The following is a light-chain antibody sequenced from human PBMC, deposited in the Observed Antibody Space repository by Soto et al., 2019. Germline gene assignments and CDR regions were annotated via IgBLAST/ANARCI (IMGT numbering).Light chain of an antibody. J-gene: IGLJ1*01. CDR1: SSDVGGYNY. V-gene: IGLV2-14*01. CDR2: EVT. Sequence: QAVVTQPASVSGSLGQSITISCTGSSSDVGGYNYVTWYQQHPGKAPKLLIHEVTNRPSGISDRFSGSKSGNTASLTISGLQADDEADYYCSLYTSENTYVFGTGTKLTV. CDR3: SLYTSENTYV.